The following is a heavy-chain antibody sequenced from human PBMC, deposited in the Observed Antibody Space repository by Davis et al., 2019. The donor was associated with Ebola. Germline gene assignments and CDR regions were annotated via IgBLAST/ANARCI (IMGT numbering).Heavy chain of an antibody. CDR1: GFTFSSYW. J-gene: IGHJ3*02. Sequence: GESLKISCAASGFTFSSYWMHWVRQAPGKGLVWVSRINSDGSSTSYADSVKGRFTISRDNAKNTLYLQMNSLRAEDTAVYYCARERAGGIAAAGGVDAFDIWGQGTMVTVSS. V-gene: IGHV3-74*01. CDR3: ARERAGGIAAAGGVDAFDI. D-gene: IGHD6-13*01. CDR2: INSDGSST.